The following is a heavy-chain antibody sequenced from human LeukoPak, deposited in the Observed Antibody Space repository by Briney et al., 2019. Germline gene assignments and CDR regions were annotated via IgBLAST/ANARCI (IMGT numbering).Heavy chain of an antibody. CDR1: GFTFSRYW. CDR2: INRDGRST. Sequence: RGSLPLSCAASGFTFSRYWMHWVRQAPGKGLVWVSRINRDGRSTSYADSVKGRFTISRDNAKNTLYLQMNSLRGEDTAVYYCARDGVYFGDFPDYWGQGTLVALCS. CDR3: ARDGVYFGDFPDY. V-gene: IGHV3-74*01. D-gene: IGHD4-17*01. J-gene: IGHJ4*02.